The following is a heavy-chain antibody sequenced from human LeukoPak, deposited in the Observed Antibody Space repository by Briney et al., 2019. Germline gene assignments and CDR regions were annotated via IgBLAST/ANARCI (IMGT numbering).Heavy chain of an antibody. CDR2: IIPILGIA. J-gene: IGHJ4*02. V-gene: IGHV1-69*04. Sequence: SVKVSCKASGGTFSSYAISWVRQAPGQGLEWMGRIIPILGIANYAQKFQGRVTITADKSTSTAYMELRSLRSDDTAVYYCARDSYLGYCSSTSCFGYYDFWSGYPNDYWGQGTLVTVSS. D-gene: IGHD2-2*01. CDR1: GGTFSSYA. CDR3: ARDSYLGYCSSTSCFGYYDFWSGYPNDY.